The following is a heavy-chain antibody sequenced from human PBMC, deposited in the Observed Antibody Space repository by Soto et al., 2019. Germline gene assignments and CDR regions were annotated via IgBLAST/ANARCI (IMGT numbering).Heavy chain of an antibody. CDR3: ARGPRTVVLPGALSFFDN. Sequence: QVQLQQWGAGLLKPSETLSLTCAVHGGSFSDYYWNWIRQPPGKGLEWTGDINHSGSAKYNPSLNSRVTFSLDTSKHEFSLKLSSVTVAYTAVYYCARGPRTVVLPGALSFFDNWGQGTLVTVSP. CDR2: INHSGSA. D-gene: IGHD2-2*01. J-gene: IGHJ4*02. CDR1: GGSFSDYY. V-gene: IGHV4-34*02.